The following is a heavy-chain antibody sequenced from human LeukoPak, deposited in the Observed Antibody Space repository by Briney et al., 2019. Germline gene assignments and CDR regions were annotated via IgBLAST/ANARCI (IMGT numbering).Heavy chain of an antibody. CDR3: ARRKPRRITMIVAQRGYMDV. CDR1: GGSFSGYY. Sequence: PSETLSLTCAVYGGSFSGYYWSWIRQPPGKGLEWIGEINHSGSTNYNPSLKSRVTISVDTSKNQFSLKLSSVTAADTAVYYCARRKPRRITMIVAQRGYMDVWGKGTTVTISS. CDR2: INHSGST. D-gene: IGHD3-22*01. V-gene: IGHV4-34*01. J-gene: IGHJ6*03.